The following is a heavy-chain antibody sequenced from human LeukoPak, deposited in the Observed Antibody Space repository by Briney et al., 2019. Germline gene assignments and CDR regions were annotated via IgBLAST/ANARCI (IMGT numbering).Heavy chain of an antibody. V-gene: IGHV4-59*01. Sequence: SETLSLTCTVSGGSISSYFWSWIRQPPGKGLEWIGYIYYSGSTNYNPSLKSRVTISADTSKNQFSLKLSSVTAADTAVYYCARSQYDSSGYYYDAFDIWGQGTMVTVSS. CDR3: ARSQYDSSGYYYDAFDI. CDR1: GGSISSYF. D-gene: IGHD3-22*01. CDR2: IYYSGST. J-gene: IGHJ3*02.